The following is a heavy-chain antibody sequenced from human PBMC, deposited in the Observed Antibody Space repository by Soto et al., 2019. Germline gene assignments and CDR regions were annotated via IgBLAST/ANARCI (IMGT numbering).Heavy chain of an antibody. Sequence: VGSLRLSCAASGFTFSSYWMHWVRQAPGKGLVWVSRMNEDGGTTDYADSVKGRFTISRDNAKNTLYLQMNSLRVEDTAVYYCATDLSGRADVWGQGTTLTVSS. J-gene: IGHJ6*02. V-gene: IGHV3-74*01. D-gene: IGHD3-10*01. CDR3: ATDLSGRADV. CDR1: GFTFSSYW. CDR2: MNEDGGTT.